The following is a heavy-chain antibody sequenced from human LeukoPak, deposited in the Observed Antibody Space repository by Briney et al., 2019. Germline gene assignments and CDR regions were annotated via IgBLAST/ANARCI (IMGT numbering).Heavy chain of an antibody. D-gene: IGHD5-18*01. CDR1: GFTFTTHW. V-gene: IGHV3-7*03. J-gene: IGHJ4*02. CDR3: VKDRARGYSYGYMYYFDL. Sequence: PGGSLRLSCVASGFTFTTHWMSWVRQAPGKGLEWVANIKQDGNDKHYLESVKGRFTISRDNAKTSLYLEMSSLRPEDTAFYYCVKDRARGYSYGYMYYFDLWGQGTLVTVSS. CDR2: IKQDGNDK.